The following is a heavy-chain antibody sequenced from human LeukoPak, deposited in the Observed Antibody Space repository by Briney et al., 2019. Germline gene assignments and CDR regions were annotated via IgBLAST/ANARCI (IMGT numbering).Heavy chain of an antibody. J-gene: IGHJ4*02. CDR2: IYPGDSDT. D-gene: IGHD1-26*01. V-gene: IGHV5-51*01. CDR3: ARLPTIVGATRYFDY. CDR1: GRNFIYYW. Sequence: PGESLKISCQSSGRNFIYYWIAWVRQMPGRGLEWMGIIYPGDSDTRYSPSFQGQVTISADKSISTAYLQWSSLRASDTAMYYCARLPTIVGATRYFDYWGQGNLVTVSS.